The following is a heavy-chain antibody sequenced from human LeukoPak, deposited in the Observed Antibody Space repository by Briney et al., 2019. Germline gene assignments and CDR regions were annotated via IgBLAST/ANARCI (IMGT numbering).Heavy chain of an antibody. J-gene: IGHJ4*02. V-gene: IGHV3-74*01. CDR3: GKEVERHFDLKY. Sequence: PGGSLRLSCAASGFTFSNYMMHWVRQAPGKGLVWVSRIKSDGITITYADSVKGRFTISRDSSKRILYLQMNSVRAEDTAIYYCGKEVERHFDLKYWGQGTLVTVSS. CDR2: IKSDGITI. CDR1: GFTFSNYM.